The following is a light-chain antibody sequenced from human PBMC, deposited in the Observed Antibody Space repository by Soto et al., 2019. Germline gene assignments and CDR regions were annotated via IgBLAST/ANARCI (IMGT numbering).Light chain of an antibody. J-gene: IGLJ2*01. CDR3: QSYGSSNVV. Sequence: NFMLTQPHSVSESPGKTVTISCTRSSGSIASNYVQWYQQRPGSSPTTVIYEDNQRPSGVTDRFSGSIDSSSNSASLTISGLKTEEEADYYCQSYGSSNVVFGGGTKLPVL. V-gene: IGLV6-57*01. CDR1: SGSIASNY. CDR2: EDN.